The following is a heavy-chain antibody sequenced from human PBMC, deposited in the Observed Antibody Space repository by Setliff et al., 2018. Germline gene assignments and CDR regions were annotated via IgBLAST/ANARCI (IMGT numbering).Heavy chain of an antibody. D-gene: IGHD1-26*01. Sequence: GGSLRLSCAASGFTFSTYRMHWVRQAPGKGLEWVAVIWDDGGNKYHADSVKGRFTISRDNSKNTLYLQMNSLRPEYTAVYYCAVRSGNFLVDLWGQGALVTVS. J-gene: IGHJ5*02. V-gene: IGHV3-33*08. CDR1: GFTFSTYR. CDR2: IWDDGGNK. CDR3: AVRSGNFLVDL.